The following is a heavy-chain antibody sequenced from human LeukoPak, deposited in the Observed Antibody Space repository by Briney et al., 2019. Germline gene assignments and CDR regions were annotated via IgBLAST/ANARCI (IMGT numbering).Heavy chain of an antibody. CDR3: ARGAYGDFYYNYGMDV. J-gene: IGHJ6*02. CDR2: IYNSGST. CDR1: GGSINSGNYY. V-gene: IGHV4-31*03. D-gene: IGHD4-17*01. Sequence: PSQTLSLTCTVSGGSINSGNYYWRWIRQHPGKGLEWIGYIYNSGSTYYNPSLKSRVTFSVDTSKNQFSLNLNSVTAADTAVYYCARGAYGDFYYNYGMDVWGQGTTVTVSS.